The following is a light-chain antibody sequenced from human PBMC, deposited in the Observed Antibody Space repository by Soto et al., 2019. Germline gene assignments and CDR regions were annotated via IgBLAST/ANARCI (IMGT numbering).Light chain of an antibody. J-gene: IGLJ3*02. CDR1: SSKIGAGYD. CDR2: GNS. V-gene: IGLV1-40*01. Sequence: QPVLTQPPSVSGSPGQRVTMSCTGGSSKIGAGYDVHWYQQLPGRAPKLLIYGNSNRPSGVPDRFSGSKSGTSASLAITGLQAEDEADYYCQSYDSSLSGSVFGGGTKVTVL. CDR3: QSYDSSLSGSV.